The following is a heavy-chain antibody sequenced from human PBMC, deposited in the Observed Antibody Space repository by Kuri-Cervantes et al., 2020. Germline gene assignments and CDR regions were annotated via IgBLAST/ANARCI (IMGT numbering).Heavy chain of an antibody. Sequence: GESLKISCAASGFTFSSYGMHWVRQAPGKGLEWVAVISYDGSNKYYADSVKGRFTISRDNSKNTLYLQMNSLGAEDTAVYYCARGGMDVWGQGTTVTVSS. CDR1: GFTFSSYG. J-gene: IGHJ6*02. CDR2: ISYDGSNK. CDR3: ARGGMDV. V-gene: IGHV3-30*03.